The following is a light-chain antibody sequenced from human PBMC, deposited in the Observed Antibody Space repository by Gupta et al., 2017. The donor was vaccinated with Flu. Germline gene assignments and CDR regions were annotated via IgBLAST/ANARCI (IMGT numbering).Light chain of an antibody. J-gene: IGKJ1*01. CDR2: AAS. CDR1: QHINSW. V-gene: IGKV1-12*01. Sequence: DIQMTQSPSTVSASVGDRVTITCRASQHINSWLAWYQKKPGQAPKVLIYAASRVKSGVPSRFSGSGYGTDFTLTISSLQPEDFATYSCQQENSFPISFGRGTKVEIK. CDR3: QQENSFPIS.